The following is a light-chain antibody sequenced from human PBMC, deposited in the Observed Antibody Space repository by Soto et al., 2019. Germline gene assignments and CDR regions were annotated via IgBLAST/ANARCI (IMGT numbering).Light chain of an antibody. Sequence: DIQMTQSPSSLSASVGDRVTITCRASQRISNFLNWYQQRPGKAPKFLIHAASSLQSGVPSRFSGSGSGTDFTLTISSLQPEDFATYYCQQSYSVLYTFGQGTKLESK. CDR1: QRISNF. V-gene: IGKV1-39*01. CDR3: QQSYSVLYT. J-gene: IGKJ2*01. CDR2: AAS.